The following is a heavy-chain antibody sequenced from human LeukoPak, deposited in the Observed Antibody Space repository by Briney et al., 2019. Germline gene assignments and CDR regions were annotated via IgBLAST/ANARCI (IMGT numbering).Heavy chain of an antibody. CDR1: GFTFSSYW. CDR2: INSDGSST. Sequence: GGSLRLSCAASGFTFSSYWMHWVRQAPGKGLVWVSRINSDGSSTTYADSVKGRFTISRDNAKNSLYLQMNSLRAEDTAVYYCASDEYYGSGSYYHYMDVWGKGTTVTVSS. J-gene: IGHJ6*03. CDR3: ASDEYYGSGSYYHYMDV. D-gene: IGHD3-10*01. V-gene: IGHV3-74*01.